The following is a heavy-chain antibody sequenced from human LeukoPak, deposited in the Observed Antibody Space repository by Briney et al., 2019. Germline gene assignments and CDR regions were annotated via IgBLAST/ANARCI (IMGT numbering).Heavy chain of an antibody. D-gene: IGHD1-26*01. CDR3: ARERGNYYGPYNWFDP. CDR1: GFTFSTSA. J-gene: IGHJ5*02. V-gene: IGHV3-23*01. CDR2: ISGSGSGGST. Sequence: GGSLRLSCAASGFTFSTSAMSWVRQAPGKGLEWVSNISGSGSGGSTYYADSVKGRFTISRDNSKNTLYLQMNSLRAEDTAVYYCARERGNYYGPYNWFDPWGQGTLVTVSS.